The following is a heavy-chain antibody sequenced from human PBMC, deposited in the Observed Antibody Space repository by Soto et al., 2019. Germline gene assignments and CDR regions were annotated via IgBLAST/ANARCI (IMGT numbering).Heavy chain of an antibody. V-gene: IGHV3-30*18. Sequence: PGGSLRLSCAASGFTFSSYGMHWVRQAPGKGLEWVAVISYDGSNKYYADSVKGRFTISRDNSKNTLYLQMNSLRAEDTAVYYCAKDPLPYGVLSYFDYWGQGTLVTVSS. CDR3: AKDPLPYGVLSYFDY. D-gene: IGHD4-17*01. CDR1: GFTFSSYG. CDR2: ISYDGSNK. J-gene: IGHJ4*02.